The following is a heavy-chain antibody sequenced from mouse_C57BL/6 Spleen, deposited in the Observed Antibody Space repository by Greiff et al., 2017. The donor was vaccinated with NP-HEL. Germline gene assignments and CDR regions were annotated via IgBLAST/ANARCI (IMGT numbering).Heavy chain of an antibody. Sequence: VQLQQSGAELVRPGASVKLSCTASGFNIKDDYMHWVKQRPEQGLEWIGWIDPENGDTEYASKFQGKATITADTSSNTAYLQLSSLTSEDTAVYYCTTGAQATLAWFAYWGQGTLVTVSA. CDR1: GFNIKDDY. D-gene: IGHD3-2*02. V-gene: IGHV14-4*01. CDR2: IDPENGDT. J-gene: IGHJ3*01. CDR3: TTGAQATLAWFAY.